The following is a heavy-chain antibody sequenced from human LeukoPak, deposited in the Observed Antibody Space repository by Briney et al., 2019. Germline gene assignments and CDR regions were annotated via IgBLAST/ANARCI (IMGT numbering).Heavy chain of an antibody. CDR1: GGSFSGYY. J-gene: IGHJ6*03. CDR2: TYHSGST. Sequence: SETLSLTCAVYGGSFSGYYWSWIRQSPGKGLEWIGETYHSGSTNYNPSLKSRVTISLDTSKNQFSLKLSSVTAADTAVYYCARGRRIVVVLGTTRTHRDYYMDVWGKGTTVTVSS. V-gene: IGHV4-34*01. CDR3: ARGRRIVVVLGTTRTHRDYYMDV. D-gene: IGHD2-15*01.